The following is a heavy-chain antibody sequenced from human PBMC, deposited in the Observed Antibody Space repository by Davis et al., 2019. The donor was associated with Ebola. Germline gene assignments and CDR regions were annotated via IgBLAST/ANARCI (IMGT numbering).Heavy chain of an antibody. CDR3: ARDFHSLTPSDGIIVLDYGMDV. D-gene: IGHD1-26*01. V-gene: IGHV1-2*04. CDR2: INPNSGGT. CDR1: GYTFTGYY. J-gene: IGHJ6*02. Sequence: AASVKVSCKASGYTFTGYYMHWVRQAPGQGLEWMGWINPNSGGTNYAQKFQGWVTMTRDTSISTAYMELSRLRSDDTAVYYCARDFHSLTPSDGIIVLDYGMDVWGQGTTVTVSS.